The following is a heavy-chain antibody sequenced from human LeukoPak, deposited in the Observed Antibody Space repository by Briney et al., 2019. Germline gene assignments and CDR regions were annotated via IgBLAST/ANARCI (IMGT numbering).Heavy chain of an antibody. CDR3: AREGSELRGYFED. J-gene: IGHJ4*02. D-gene: IGHD3-10*01. CDR2: VYGSGIT. V-gene: IGHV4-61*02. Sequence: PSETLSLTCSVSPDSISSGNYYWNWMRQPAGKGREWVGRVYGSGITNYNPSLNSRVTISVDTSKNQFFLKLNSVTAADTAVYFCAREGSELRGYFEDWGQGTLVSVSS. CDR1: PDSISSGNYY.